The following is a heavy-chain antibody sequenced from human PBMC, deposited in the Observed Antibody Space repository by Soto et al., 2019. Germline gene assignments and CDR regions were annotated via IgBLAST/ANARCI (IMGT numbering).Heavy chain of an antibody. D-gene: IGHD3-22*01. V-gene: IGHV3-53*01. CDR1: GFTVSSNY. J-gene: IGHJ4*02. CDR2: IYSGGST. CDR3: ARNYFDSGGGFDY. Sequence: EVQLVESGGGLIQPGGSLRLSCAASGFTVSSNYMSWVRQAPGKGLEWVSVIYSGGSTYYADSVKGRFTISRDNSKNTVYLQMNSLSAEDTAVYYCARNYFDSGGGFDYWGQGTLATVSS.